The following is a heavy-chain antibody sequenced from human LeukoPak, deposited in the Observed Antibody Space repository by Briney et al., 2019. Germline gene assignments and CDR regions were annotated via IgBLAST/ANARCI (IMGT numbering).Heavy chain of an antibody. D-gene: IGHD5-18*01. CDR1: GGSISSGSYY. CDR2: IYTSGST. V-gene: IGHV4-61*02. J-gene: IGHJ6*03. Sequence: PSQTLSLTCTVSGGSISSGSYYWSWIRQPAGKGLEWIGRIYTSGSTNYNPSLKSRVTISVDTSKNQFSLKLSSVTAADTAVYYCASGNSYGYDPYYYMDVWGKGTTVTISS. CDR3: ASGNSYGYDPYYYMDV.